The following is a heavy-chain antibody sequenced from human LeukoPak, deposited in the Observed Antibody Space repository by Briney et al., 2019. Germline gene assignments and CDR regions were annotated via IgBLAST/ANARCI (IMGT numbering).Heavy chain of an antibody. D-gene: IGHD3-10*01. J-gene: IGHJ4*02. CDR1: GGSISSYY. Sequence: SETLSLTCTVSGGSISSYYWNWLRQPPGKGLEWIAYIYYSGNTNYNPSLKSRVTISVDTSKNQFSLKLSSVTAADTAVYYCARGLSMVRGVISDYWGQGTLVTVSS. V-gene: IGHV4-59*01. CDR3: ARGLSMVRGVISDY. CDR2: IYYSGNT.